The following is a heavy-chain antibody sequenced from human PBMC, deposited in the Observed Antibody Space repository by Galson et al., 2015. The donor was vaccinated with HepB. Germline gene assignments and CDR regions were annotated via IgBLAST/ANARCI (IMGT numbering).Heavy chain of an antibody. CDR1: GGSISSGDYY. CDR3: ARGYSSGWSYGMDV. CDR2: IHHSGST. D-gene: IGHD6-19*01. J-gene: IGHJ6*02. V-gene: IGHV4-30-4*01. Sequence: TLSLTCTVSGGSISSGDYYWSWIRQPPGKGLEWIGYIHHSGSTYYNPSLKSRVTISVDTSKNQFSLKLSSVTAADTAVYYCARGYSSGWSYGMDVWGQGTTVTVSS.